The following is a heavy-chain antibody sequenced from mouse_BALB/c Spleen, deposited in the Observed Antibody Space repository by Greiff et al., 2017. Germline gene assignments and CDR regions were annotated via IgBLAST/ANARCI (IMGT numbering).Heavy chain of an antibody. D-gene: IGHD1-2*01. J-gene: IGHJ2*01. CDR3: ARPRLRKDYFDY. Sequence: EVQRVESGGGLVKPGGSLKLSCAASGFTFSSYAMSWVRQTPEKRLEWVATISSGGSYTYYPDSVKGRFTISRDNAKNTLYLQMSSLRSEDTAMYYCARPRLRKDYFDYWGQGTTLTVSS. CDR2: ISSGGSYT. V-gene: IGHV5-9-3*01. CDR1: GFTFSSYA.